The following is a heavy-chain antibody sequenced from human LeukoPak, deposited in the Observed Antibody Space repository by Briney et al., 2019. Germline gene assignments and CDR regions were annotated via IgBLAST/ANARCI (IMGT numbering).Heavy chain of an antibody. Sequence: GGSLRLCCAGSGFTFGGYGMHWFRQTPGKGLEWVAVIAYDGSRAFYADSVKGRFTISRDNSKNTMSVQMDDLRAEDTAVYYCTRYNNDHFDYWGQGTLVTVSS. CDR1: GFTFGGYG. J-gene: IGHJ4*02. D-gene: IGHD1-14*01. V-gene: IGHV3-33*01. CDR2: IAYDGSRA. CDR3: TRYNNDHFDY.